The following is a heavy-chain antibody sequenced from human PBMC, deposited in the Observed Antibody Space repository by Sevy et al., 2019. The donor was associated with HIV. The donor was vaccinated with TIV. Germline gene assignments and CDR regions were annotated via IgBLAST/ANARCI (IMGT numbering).Heavy chain of an antibody. CDR2: IYHSGST. Sequence: SETLSLTCAVSGGSISSGGYSWSWIRQPPGKGLEWIGYIYHSGSTYYNPSLKCRVTISVDRSKNQFSLKLSSVTAADTAVYYCARGERELRAFDIWGQGTMVTVSS. CDR1: GGSISSGGYS. CDR3: ARGERELRAFDI. D-gene: IGHD3-10*01. J-gene: IGHJ3*02. V-gene: IGHV4-30-2*01.